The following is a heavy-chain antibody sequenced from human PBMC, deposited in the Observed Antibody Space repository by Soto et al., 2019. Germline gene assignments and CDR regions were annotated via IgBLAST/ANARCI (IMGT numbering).Heavy chain of an antibody. J-gene: IGHJ6*02. D-gene: IGHD3-3*01. V-gene: IGHV4-30-2*01. CDR1: GGTISSGDYS. Sequence: SETLSLTCTVSGGTISSGDYSWSWIRQPPGQGLEWLGNIYHSGSTYYNPSLKSRVTISVDTSKNQFSLKLSSVTAADTAVYYCARAWEYYDFWSGYPGRPLTYYYYYGMDVWGQGTTVTVSS. CDR3: ARAWEYYDFWSGYPGRPLTYYYYYGMDV. CDR2: IYHSGST.